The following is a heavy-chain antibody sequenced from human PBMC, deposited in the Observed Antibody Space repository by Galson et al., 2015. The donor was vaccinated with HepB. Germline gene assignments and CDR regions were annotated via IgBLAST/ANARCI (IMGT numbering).Heavy chain of an antibody. V-gene: IGHV4-39*01. CDR2: IYYSGST. CDR3: ASGSAATMISGDAFDI. Sequence: ETLSLTCPVSGGSISSSSYYWGWIRQPPGKGLEWIGSIYYSGSTYYNPSLKSRVTISVDTSKNQFSLKLSSVTAADTAVYYCASGSAATMISGDAFDIWGQGTMVTVSS. D-gene: IGHD3-22*01. CDR1: GGSISSSSYY. J-gene: IGHJ3*02.